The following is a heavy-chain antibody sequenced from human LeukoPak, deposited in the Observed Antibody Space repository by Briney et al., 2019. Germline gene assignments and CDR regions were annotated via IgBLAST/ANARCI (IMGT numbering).Heavy chain of an antibody. CDR3: ARPRVRGIIIRGFDY. D-gene: IGHD3-10*01. CDR2: INHSGST. Sequence: SETLSLTCAVYGASFSASNWIWIRQPPGKGLEWIGAINHSGSTNYNPSLKSRVTISVDTSKNQFSLKLSSVTAADTAVYYCARPRVRGIIIRGFDYWGQGTLVTVSS. J-gene: IGHJ4*02. V-gene: IGHV4-34*01. CDR1: GASFSASN.